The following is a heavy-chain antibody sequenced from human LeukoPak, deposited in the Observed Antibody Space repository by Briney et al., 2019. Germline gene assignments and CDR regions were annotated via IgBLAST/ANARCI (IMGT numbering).Heavy chain of an antibody. V-gene: IGHV5-51*01. J-gene: IGHJ4*02. CDR1: GYTFSSYW. CDR3: ARQNDFRLDY. D-gene: IGHD3-3*01. CDR2: IYPGDSDT. Sequence: GESLKISCKGSGYTFSSYWIGWVRQMPGEGLEWMGIIYPGDSDTRYSPSLQGQVTISVDTSIGTAYLQWSSLKASDTAIYYCARQNDFRLDYWGQGTLVTVSS.